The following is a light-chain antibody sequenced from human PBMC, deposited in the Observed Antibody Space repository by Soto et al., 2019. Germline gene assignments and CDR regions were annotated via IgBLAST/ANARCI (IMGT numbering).Light chain of an antibody. J-gene: IGKJ5*01. CDR3: QQYAGSPT. Sequence: EIVLTQSPGTLSLSPGERANLSCRASQSFASTYLGWYQQKPGLAPRLLIYGASSRATGIPDRFSGSGSGTDFTLTISRLEPEDFALYYCQQYAGSPTFGQGTRLEIK. V-gene: IGKV3-20*01. CDR2: GAS. CDR1: QSFASTY.